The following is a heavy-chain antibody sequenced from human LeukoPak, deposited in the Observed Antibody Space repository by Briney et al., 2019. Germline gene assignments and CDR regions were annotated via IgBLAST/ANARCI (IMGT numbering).Heavy chain of an antibody. CDR2: IYHTGSS. V-gene: IGHV4-59*12. D-gene: IGHD4-17*01. J-gene: IGHJ3*02. CDR1: GASIRSYY. CDR3: AREGGEDGADGFDI. Sequence: PSETLSLTCIVSGASIRSYYWSWMRQPPGQGLEWIGYIYHTGSSKYNPSLRSRVTISVDTAKNKFSLEVTSVIAADTAVYYCAREGGEDGADGFDIWGQGTTVSVSA.